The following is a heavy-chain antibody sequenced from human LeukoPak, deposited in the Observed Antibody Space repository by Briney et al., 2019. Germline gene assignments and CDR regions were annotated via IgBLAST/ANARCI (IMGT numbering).Heavy chain of an antibody. Sequence: GGSLRLSCAASGFTFSTYGTHWVRQAPGKGLEWVAVIAYDGKTTYYADSVKGRFTISRDNSKNTLYLQMNNLNPEDTAVYYCARDRTVTSYFDSWGQGTLVTVSS. CDR1: GFTFSTYG. V-gene: IGHV3-30*03. CDR2: IAYDGKTT. CDR3: ARDRTVTSYFDS. J-gene: IGHJ4*02. D-gene: IGHD4-17*01.